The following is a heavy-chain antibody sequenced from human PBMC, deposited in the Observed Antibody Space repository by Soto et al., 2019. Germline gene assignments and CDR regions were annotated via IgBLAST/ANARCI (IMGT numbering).Heavy chain of an antibody. Sequence: GGSLRLFCAASGFTFSSYSMNWVRQAPGKGLEWVSYISSSSSTIYYADSVKGRFTISRDNAKNSLYLQMNSLRDEDTAVYYCARDPERNGPHYYYYYGMDVWGQGTTVTVSS. J-gene: IGHJ6*02. CDR2: ISSSSSTI. V-gene: IGHV3-48*02. CDR3: ARDPERNGPHYYYYYGMDV. CDR1: GFTFSSYS.